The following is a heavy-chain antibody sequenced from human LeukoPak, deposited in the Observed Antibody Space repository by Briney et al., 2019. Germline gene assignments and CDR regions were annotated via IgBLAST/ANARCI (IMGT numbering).Heavy chain of an antibody. D-gene: IGHD6-13*01. CDR2: IRYDGSNK. V-gene: IGHV3-30*02. CDR3: AKLGSSWYAGYFDY. Sequence: PGGSLRLSCAASGFTFSSYGMHWVRQAPGKGLEWVAFIRYDGSNKYYADSVKGRFTISRDNSKNTLYLQMNSLRAEDTAVYYCAKLGSSWYAGYFDYWGQGTLVTVSS. J-gene: IGHJ4*02. CDR1: GFTFSSYG.